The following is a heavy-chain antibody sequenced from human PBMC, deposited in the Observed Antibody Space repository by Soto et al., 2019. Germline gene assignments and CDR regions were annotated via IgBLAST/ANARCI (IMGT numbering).Heavy chain of an antibody. Sequence: QVQLAQSGAEVKKPGASVRVSCKASGYSFTSFDINWVRQTTGQGLEWMGWMSPHSGNTGYAQRFQGRVTMTRDTSTSTAFMELSSLRSEDTAMYYCARGGRNHPFDPWGQGTLVTVSS. CDR3: ARGGRNHPFDP. V-gene: IGHV1-8*01. CDR2: MSPHSGNT. CDR1: GYSFTSFD. J-gene: IGHJ5*02.